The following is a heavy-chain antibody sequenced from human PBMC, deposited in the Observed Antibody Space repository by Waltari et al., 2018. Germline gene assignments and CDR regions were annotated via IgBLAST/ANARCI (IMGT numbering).Heavy chain of an antibody. V-gene: IGHV1-8*01. CDR1: GYTFTSYG. Sequence: QVQLVQSGAEVKKPGASVKVSCKASGYTFTSYGIHWVRRATGQGLEWMGVMNPNSGNTGYAQNFQGRVTMTRNTSISTAYMELSSLRSEDTAVYYCARGNSYGYGDYYMDVWGKGTTVTVSS. CDR3: ARGNSYGYGDYYMDV. J-gene: IGHJ6*03. CDR2: MNPNSGNT. D-gene: IGHD5-18*01.